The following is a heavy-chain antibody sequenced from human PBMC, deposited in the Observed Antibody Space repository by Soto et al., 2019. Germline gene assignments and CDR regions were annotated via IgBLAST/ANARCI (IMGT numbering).Heavy chain of an antibody. J-gene: IGHJ3*01. D-gene: IGHD1-26*01. CDR3: ARQPLPVDAFDF. CDR2: MNPNSGNT. CDR1: GYTFTSYD. Sequence: QVQLVQSGAEVKKPGASVKVSCKASGYTFTSYDINWVRQATGQGLEWMGWMNPNSGNTGYAQKFQGRVTMTRNTSRSTAYMERRRLRSLDRAVYYCARQPLPVDAFDFLGQGTTVTLSS. V-gene: IGHV1-8*01.